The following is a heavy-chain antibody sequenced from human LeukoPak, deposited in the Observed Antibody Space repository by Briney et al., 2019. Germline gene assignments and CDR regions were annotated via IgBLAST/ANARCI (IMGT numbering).Heavy chain of an antibody. CDR1: GFTFSSYS. CDR3: ARKRDSPGIAAAGTGGFDY. J-gene: IGHJ4*02. Sequence: GGSLRPSCAASGFTFSSYSMNWVRQAPGKGLEWVSSISSSSSYIYYADSVKGRFTISRDNAKNSLYLQMNSLGAEDTAVYYCARKRDSPGIAAAGTGGFDYWGQGTLVTVSS. V-gene: IGHV3-21*01. CDR2: ISSSSSYI. D-gene: IGHD6-13*01.